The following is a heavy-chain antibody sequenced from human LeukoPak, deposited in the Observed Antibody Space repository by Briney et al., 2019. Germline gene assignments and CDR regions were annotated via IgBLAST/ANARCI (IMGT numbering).Heavy chain of an antibody. CDR1: GFTFSSYS. CDR2: ISSSSSYI. Sequence: PGGSLRLSCAASGFTFSSYSMNWVRQAPGKGLEWVSSISSSSSYIYYADSVKGRFTISRDNAKNSLYLQMNSLRAEDTAVYYCARAARPFRLEGDYWGQGTLVTVSS. D-gene: IGHD6-6*01. CDR3: ARAARPFRLEGDY. J-gene: IGHJ4*02. V-gene: IGHV3-21*01.